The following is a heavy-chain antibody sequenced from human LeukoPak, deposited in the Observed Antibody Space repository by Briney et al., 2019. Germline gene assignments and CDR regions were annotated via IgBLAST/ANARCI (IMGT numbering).Heavy chain of an antibody. CDR3: ATGSNRGVAPIDY. V-gene: IGHV3-30*03. CDR2: ISYDGSNK. CDR1: GFTFSSYG. Sequence: TGMSLRLSCAASGFTFSSYGVHCVRQAPGEGLDWLAVISYDGSNKYYADSVQGRFTITRDNSKTTLFLKMTRLRAEDTVVYYCATGSNRGVAPIDYWGQGTLVTVSS. J-gene: IGHJ4*02. D-gene: IGHD5-12*01.